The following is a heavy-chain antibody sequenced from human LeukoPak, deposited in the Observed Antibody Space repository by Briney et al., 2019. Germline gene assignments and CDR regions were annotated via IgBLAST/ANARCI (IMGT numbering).Heavy chain of an antibody. CDR3: AAHCETDVFDI. CDR1: GYSLTELS. J-gene: IGHJ3*02. CDR2: FDPEDGET. Sequence: ASVKVSCKVSGYSLTELSMHWVRQAPGKGLGWMGGFDPEDGETIYAQKFQGRVTMTEDTSTDTAYMELCSLRSEDTAVYYCAAHCETDVFDIWGQGTVVTVSS. V-gene: IGHV1-24*01.